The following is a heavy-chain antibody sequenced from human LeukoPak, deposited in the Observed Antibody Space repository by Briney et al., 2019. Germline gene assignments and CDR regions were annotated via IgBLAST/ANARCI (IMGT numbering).Heavy chain of an antibody. Sequence: GASVKVSCKASSYTLTNYGISWVRQAPGQGLEWMGWISAYNGNTNYAQNLQGRVTMTTDTSTNTAYMELRSLRSDDTAVYYCARDQDPGAFDIWAKGQWSPSRQ. CDR1: SYTLTNYG. V-gene: IGHV1-18*01. CDR2: ISAYNGNT. J-gene: IGHJ3*02. CDR3: ARDQDPGAFDI.